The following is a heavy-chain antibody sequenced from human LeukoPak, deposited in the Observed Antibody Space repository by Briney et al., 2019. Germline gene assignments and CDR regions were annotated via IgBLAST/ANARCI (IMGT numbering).Heavy chain of an antibody. CDR2: INHSGST. J-gene: IGHJ4*02. V-gene: IGHV4-34*01. CDR3: ARDREKYCSSTSCYVFDY. Sequence: SETLSLTCAVYGGSFSGYYWSWIRQPPGKGLEWIGEINHSGSTNYNPSLKSRVTISVDTSKNQFSLKLSSVTAADTAVYYCARDREKYCSSTSCYVFDYWGQGTLVTVSS. CDR1: GGSFSGYY. D-gene: IGHD2-2*01.